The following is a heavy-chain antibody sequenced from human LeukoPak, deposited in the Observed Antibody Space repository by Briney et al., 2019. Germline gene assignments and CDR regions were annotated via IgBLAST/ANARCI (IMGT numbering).Heavy chain of an antibody. CDR2: IRYDGSNK. V-gene: IGHV3-30*02. D-gene: IGHD6-19*01. CDR3: AARPPISSGWSDY. CDR1: GFTFSSFG. J-gene: IGHJ4*02. Sequence: GGSLRLSCAVSGFTFSSFGMHWVRQAPGKGLEWVAFIRYDGSNKDYADSVKGRFTISRDNSKNTLYLQMNSLRAEDTAVYYCAARPPISSGWSDYWGQGTLVTVSS.